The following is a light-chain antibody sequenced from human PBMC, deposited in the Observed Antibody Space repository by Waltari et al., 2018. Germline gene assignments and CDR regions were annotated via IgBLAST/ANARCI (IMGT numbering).Light chain of an antibody. CDR1: QGISNY. J-gene: IGKJ2*01. CDR3: EQLNKYPST. CDR2: TAS. V-gene: IGKV1-9*01. Sequence: DIQLTQSPSFLSASVGDRVTITCRASQGISNYVAWYQHKPGKAPRLLIHTASTLHSGVPSRFSGSGSGTEFTLTINSLQPEDFAIYYCEQLNKYPSTFGQGTKVEIK.